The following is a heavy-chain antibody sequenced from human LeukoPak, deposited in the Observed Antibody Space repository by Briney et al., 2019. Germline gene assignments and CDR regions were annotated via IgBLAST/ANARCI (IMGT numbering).Heavy chain of an antibody. CDR1: GGSISSYY. J-gene: IGHJ5*02. CDR3: ARGTNWNYVHGWFDP. D-gene: IGHD1-7*01. CDR2: IYYSGST. V-gene: IGHV4-59*01. Sequence: SETLSLTCTVSGGSISSYYWSWVRQPPGKGLEWIGYIYYSGSTNYNPSLKSRVTISVDTSKNQFSLKLSSVTAADTAVYYCARGTNWNYVHGWFDPWGQGTLVTVSS.